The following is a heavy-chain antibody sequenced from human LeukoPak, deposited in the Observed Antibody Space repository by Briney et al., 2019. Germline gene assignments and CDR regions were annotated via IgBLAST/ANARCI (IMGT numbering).Heavy chain of an antibody. J-gene: IGHJ3*02. V-gene: IGHV4-39*07. Sequence: SETLSLTCSVSGASISSSSYYWGWIRQPPGKGLEWIGSIYHSGSTYYNPSLKSRVTISVDTSKNQFSLKLSSVTAADTAVYYCARDNVGPIQLWLKWDAFDIWGQGTMVTVSS. D-gene: IGHD5-18*01. CDR1: GASISSSSYY. CDR2: IYHSGST. CDR3: ARDNVGPIQLWLKWDAFDI.